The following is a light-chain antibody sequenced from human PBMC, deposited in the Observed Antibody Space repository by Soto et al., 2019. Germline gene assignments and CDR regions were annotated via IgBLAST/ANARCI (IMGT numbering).Light chain of an antibody. J-gene: IGLJ1*01. CDR1: SSDVGGCEN. V-gene: IGLV2-14*01. Sequence: SARTQDESVSGSVWPSNSVCCTGTSSDVGGCENVSWYKQHAGQAPQHMIYEVSNRLSGVANRSSGSKSGNTASLTISWLQAYDAADYYGSSDPISITPYVYGTGTKVTV. CDR3: SSDPISITPYV. CDR2: EVS.